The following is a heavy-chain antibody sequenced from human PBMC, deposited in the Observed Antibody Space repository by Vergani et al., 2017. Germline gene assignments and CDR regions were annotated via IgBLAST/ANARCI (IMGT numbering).Heavy chain of an antibody. V-gene: IGHV3-9*01. D-gene: IGHD3-3*01. Sequence: EVQLVESGGGLVQPGRSLRLSCAASGFTFDDYAMHWVRQAPGKGLEWVSGISWNSGSIGYAYSVKGRFTISRDNAKNSLYLQMNSLRAEDTALYYCAKDHYXFWSGYPNLSPFDLWGRGTLVTVSS. CDR3: AKDHYXFWSGYPNLSPFDL. CDR1: GFTFDDYA. J-gene: IGHJ2*01. CDR2: ISWNSGSI.